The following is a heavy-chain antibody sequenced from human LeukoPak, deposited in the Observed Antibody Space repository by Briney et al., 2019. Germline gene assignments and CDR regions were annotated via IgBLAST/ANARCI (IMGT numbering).Heavy chain of an antibody. V-gene: IGHV4-38-2*02. Sequence: SETLSLTCTVSGYSISSGYYWGWIRQPPGKGLEGIGSIYHSGSSYYNPSLKSGVTISVETTKNKLSLKVSSVTAADTAVYYCARGGRDSSGYYNYFDYWGQGTLVTVSS. CDR3: ARGGRDSSGYYNYFDY. D-gene: IGHD3-22*01. CDR2: IYHSGSS. CDR1: GYSISSGYY. J-gene: IGHJ4*02.